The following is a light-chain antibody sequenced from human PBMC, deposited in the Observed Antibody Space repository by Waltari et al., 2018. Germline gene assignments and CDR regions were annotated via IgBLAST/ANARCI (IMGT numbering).Light chain of an antibody. CDR3: QKYGTLPAT. CDR1: QSVSKY. V-gene: IGKV3-20*01. Sequence: EIVLTQSPGTLSLSPGERATLSCRASQSVSKYLAWYQQKPGQAPRLLIYDASTRATGIPHRFSGSGWGTDFSLTISRLEPEDFAVYYCQKYGTLPATFGQGTKVQMK. J-gene: IGKJ1*01. CDR2: DAS.